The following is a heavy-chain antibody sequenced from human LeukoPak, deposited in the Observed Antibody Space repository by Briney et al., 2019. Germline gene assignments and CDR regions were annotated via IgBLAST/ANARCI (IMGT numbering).Heavy chain of an antibody. CDR1: GFTFSSYG. Sequence: PGGSLRLSRAASGFTFSSYGMHWVRQAPGKGLEWVAVIWYDGSNKYYADSVKGRSTISRDNSKNTLYLQMNSLRAEDTAVYYCARSYDYWGQGTLVTVSS. CDR2: IWYDGSNK. J-gene: IGHJ4*02. V-gene: IGHV3-33*01. CDR3: ARSYDY.